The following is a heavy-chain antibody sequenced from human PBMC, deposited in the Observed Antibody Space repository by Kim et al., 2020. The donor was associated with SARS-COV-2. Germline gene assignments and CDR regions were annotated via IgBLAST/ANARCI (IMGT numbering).Heavy chain of an antibody. Sequence: GGSTYYADSVKGRFTISRDNSKNTLYLQMNSQRAGDTAVYYCARGKSSRWLWGQGTLVTVSS. D-gene: IGHD6-13*01. CDR3: ARGKSSRWL. J-gene: IGHJ4*02. V-gene: IGHV3-66*01. CDR2: GGST.